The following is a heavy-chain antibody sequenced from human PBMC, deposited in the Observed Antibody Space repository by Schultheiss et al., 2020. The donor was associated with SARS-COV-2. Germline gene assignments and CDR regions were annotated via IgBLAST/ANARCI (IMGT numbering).Heavy chain of an antibody. J-gene: IGHJ6*03. Sequence: SETLSLTCAVYGGSFSGYYWSWIRQPPGKGLEWIGEINDSGSTNYNPSLKSRVTISVDTSKNQFSLKLSSVTAADTAVYYCARGTHDYRNSKSLRLYYYYYMDVWGKGTTVTVSS. CDR1: GGSFSGYY. CDR3: ARGTHDYRNSKSLRLYYYYYMDV. V-gene: IGHV4-34*01. D-gene: IGHD4-11*01. CDR2: INDSGST.